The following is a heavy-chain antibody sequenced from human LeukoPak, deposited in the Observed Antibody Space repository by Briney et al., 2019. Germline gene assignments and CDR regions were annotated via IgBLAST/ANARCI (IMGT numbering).Heavy chain of an antibody. CDR3: ARDLYYDSSGYRTPFDY. J-gene: IGHJ4*02. V-gene: IGHV4-34*01. Sequence: PSETLSLTCAVYGGSFSGYYWSWIRQPPGKGLEWMGEINHSGSTNHNPSLKSRVTISVDTSKNQFSLKLSSVTAADTAVYYCARDLYYDSSGYRTPFDYWGQGTLVTVSS. D-gene: IGHD3-22*01. CDR2: INHSGST. CDR1: GGSFSGYY.